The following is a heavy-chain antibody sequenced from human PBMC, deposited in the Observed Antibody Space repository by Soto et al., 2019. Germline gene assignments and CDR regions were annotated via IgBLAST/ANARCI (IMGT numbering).Heavy chain of an antibody. CDR3: ARPSGYGSVGYYYYYMDV. CDR1: GGSISSSSYY. V-gene: IGHV4-39*01. J-gene: IGHJ6*03. Sequence: SETLSLTCTVSGGSISSSSYYWGWIRQPPGKGLEWIGSIYYSGSTYYNPSLKSRVTISVDTSKNQFSLKLSSVTAADTAVYYCARPSGYGSVGYYYYYMDVWGKGTTVTVSS. D-gene: IGHD5-12*01. CDR2: IYYSGST.